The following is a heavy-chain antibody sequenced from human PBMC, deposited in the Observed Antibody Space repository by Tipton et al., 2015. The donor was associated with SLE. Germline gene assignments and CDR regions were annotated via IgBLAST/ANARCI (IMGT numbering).Heavy chain of an antibody. CDR3: PRDVDYYESSGYDYYYGMDV. J-gene: IGHJ6*02. V-gene: IGHV3-49*03. CDR2: IRSKAYGGTT. D-gene: IGHD3-22*01. CDR1: GFTFGDYA. Sequence: SLRLSCTASGFTFGDYAMSWFRQAPGKGLEWVGFIRSKAYGGTTEYAASVKGRFTISRDDSKTIAYLQMNSLKTEDTAVYYCPRDVDYYESSGYDYYYGMDVWGQGTPVTVSS.